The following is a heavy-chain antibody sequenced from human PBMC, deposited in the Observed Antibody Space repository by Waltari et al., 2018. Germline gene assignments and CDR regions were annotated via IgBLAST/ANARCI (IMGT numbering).Heavy chain of an antibody. V-gene: IGHV1-69*06. J-gene: IGHJ4*02. CDR3: ARVRGGQWLGSFDY. D-gene: IGHD6-19*01. Sequence: VQLVQSGAEVKKPGESLKISCKGSGYSFTSYWIGWVRQAPGQGLEWMGRIIPIFGTANYAQKFQGRVTITRDTSASTAYMELSSLRSEDTAVYYCARVRGGQWLGSFDYWGQGTLVTVSS. CDR1: GYSFTSYW. CDR2: IIPIFGTA.